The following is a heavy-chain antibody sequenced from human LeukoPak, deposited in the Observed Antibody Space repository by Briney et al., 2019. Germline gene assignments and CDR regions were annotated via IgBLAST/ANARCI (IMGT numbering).Heavy chain of an antibody. CDR3: ARGRRDFDY. CDR2: IYHSGST. V-gene: IGHV4-30-2*01. CDR1: GGSISSGGYS. Sequence: PSQTLSLTCAVSGGSISSGGYSWSWIRQPPGKGLEWIGYIYHSGSTYYNPSLKSRVIISVDRSKNQFSLKLSSVTAADTAVYYCARGRRDFDYWGQGTLVTVSS. J-gene: IGHJ4*02.